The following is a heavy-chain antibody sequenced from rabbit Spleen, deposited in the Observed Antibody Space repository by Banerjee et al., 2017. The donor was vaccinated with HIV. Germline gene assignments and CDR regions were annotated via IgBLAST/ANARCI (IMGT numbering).Heavy chain of an antibody. Sequence: QSLEESGGDLVKPGASLTLTCTASGFSFSSSYHMCWVRQAPGKGLEWITCIYTGDGSTYYASWAKGRFTISKTSSTTVTLQMTSLTAADTATYFCARGPRAVGDGYLMWGPGTLVTVS. CDR2: IYTGDGST. D-gene: IGHD6-1*01. J-gene: IGHJ4*01. V-gene: IGHV1S40*01. CDR3: ARGPRAVGDGYLM. CDR1: GFSFSSSYH.